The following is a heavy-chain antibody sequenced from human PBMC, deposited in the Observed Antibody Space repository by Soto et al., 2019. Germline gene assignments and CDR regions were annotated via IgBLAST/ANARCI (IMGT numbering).Heavy chain of an antibody. CDR3: AKGLGYGGNTNFDY. D-gene: IGHD4-17*01. CDR1: GFVFSNYV. Sequence: GGSLRLSCAGSGFVFSNYVMNWVRQAPGKGLEWVSGISAGGGDTYYADFVDGRLTISRDNSKNILYLQMSSLAAEDTAVYYCAKGLGYGGNTNFDYWGQGTLVTVSS. J-gene: IGHJ4*02. CDR2: ISAGGGDT. V-gene: IGHV3-23*01.